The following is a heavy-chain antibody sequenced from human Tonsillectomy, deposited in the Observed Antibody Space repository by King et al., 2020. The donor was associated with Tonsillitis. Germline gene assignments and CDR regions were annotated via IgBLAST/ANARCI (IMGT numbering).Heavy chain of an antibody. J-gene: IGHJ4*02. CDR1: GGSISSSSYF. V-gene: IGHV4-39*01. D-gene: IGHD1-7*01. CDR3: ARRGGTTSPCDY. CDR2: IYYSGST. Sequence: LQLQESGPGLVKPSETLSLTCTVSGGSISSSSYFWGWIRQPPGKGLEWIGNIYYSGSTYYNPSLKSRVTISVDTSKNQFSLKLSSVTAADTAVYYCARRGGTTSPCDYWGQGTLVTVSS.